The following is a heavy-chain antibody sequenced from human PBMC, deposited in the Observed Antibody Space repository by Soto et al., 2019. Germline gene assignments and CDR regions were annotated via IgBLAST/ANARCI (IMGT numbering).Heavy chain of an antibody. J-gene: IGHJ4*02. CDR2: ITFSGNTV. CDR1: GFTFSDSY. D-gene: IGHD3-22*01. CDR3: AKDKGQYYDNSGCDY. Sequence: GGSLRLSSAASGFTFSDSYMSWIRQAPGKGLEWISYITFSGNTVYYADSLKGRFTISRDNAKNSLYLQMNRLRAEDTAVYYCAKDKGQYYDNSGCDYWGQGTLVTVSS. V-gene: IGHV3-11*01.